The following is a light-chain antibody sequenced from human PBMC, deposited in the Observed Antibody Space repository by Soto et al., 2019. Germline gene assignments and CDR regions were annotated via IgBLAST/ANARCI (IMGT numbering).Light chain of an antibody. CDR1: SSNIGGNS. V-gene: IGLV1-51*01. J-gene: IGLJ2*01. CDR3: GTRDSISTFVV. Sequence: QSVLTQPPSVSAAPGQRVTISCSGSSSNIGGNSVSWYQQFPGTTPSLLIYDNNKRPSGIPDRFSASKTGTSATLGITGLQTGDEADYFCGTRDSISTFVVFGGGTKVTVL. CDR2: DNN.